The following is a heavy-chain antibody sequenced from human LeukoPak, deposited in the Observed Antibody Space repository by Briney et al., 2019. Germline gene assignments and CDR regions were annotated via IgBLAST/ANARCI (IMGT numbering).Heavy chain of an antibody. CDR2: ITGSGGAI. V-gene: IGHV3-48*01. Sequence: GGSLRLSCAASGFTFSTYAVNWVRQAPGKGLEWVSAITGSGGAIYYADSVKGRFTISRDNAKNSVYLHLNSLRAEDTAMYYCARSGRTVTDLLYYYYGLDVWGRGTTVTVSS. J-gene: IGHJ6*02. CDR1: GFTFSTYA. CDR3: ARSGRTVTDLLYYYYGLDV. D-gene: IGHD4-11*01.